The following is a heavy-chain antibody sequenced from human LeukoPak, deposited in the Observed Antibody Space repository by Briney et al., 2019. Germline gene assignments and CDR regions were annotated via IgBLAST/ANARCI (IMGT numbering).Heavy chain of an antibody. CDR2: ISAYNGNT. CDR3: ARDLEGPGSYTEYYYYMDV. Sequence: ASVKVSCKASGYTFTSYGISWVRQAPGQGLEWMGWISAYNGNTNYAQKLQGRVTMTTDTSTSTAYMELRSLRSDDTAVYYCARDLEGPGSYTEYYYYMDVWGKGTTVTVSS. D-gene: IGHD3-10*01. J-gene: IGHJ6*03. CDR1: GYTFTSYG. V-gene: IGHV1-18*01.